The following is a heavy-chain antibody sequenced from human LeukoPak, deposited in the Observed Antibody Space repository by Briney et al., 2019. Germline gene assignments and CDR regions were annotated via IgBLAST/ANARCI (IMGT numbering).Heavy chain of an antibody. Sequence: GGSLRLSCVASGFPFSSYWMTWVRQAPGKGLEWVANIKEDGSEKYYVDSVKGRFTISRDNAKNSLYLQMNSLRAEDTAVYYCARSGSGTYYYYHGMDVWGQGTTVTVSS. CDR3: ARSGSGTYYYYHGMDV. CDR2: IKEDGSEK. D-gene: IGHD3-10*01. V-gene: IGHV3-7*03. CDR1: GFPFSSYW. J-gene: IGHJ6*02.